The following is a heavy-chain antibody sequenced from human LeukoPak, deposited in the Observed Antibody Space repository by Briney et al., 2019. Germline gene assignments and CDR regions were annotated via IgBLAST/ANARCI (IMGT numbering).Heavy chain of an antibody. Sequence: SETLSLTCTVSGGSISSSSYYWTWIRQPPGKGLEWIGYIYYSGNTNQNPSLKSRVTISVDTSKNQFSLKLSSVTAADTAVYYCARERSSYGLNWFDPWGQGTLDTVSS. CDR2: IYYSGNT. J-gene: IGHJ5*02. D-gene: IGHD5-18*01. CDR1: GGSISSSSYY. CDR3: ARERSSYGLNWFDP. V-gene: IGHV4-61*01.